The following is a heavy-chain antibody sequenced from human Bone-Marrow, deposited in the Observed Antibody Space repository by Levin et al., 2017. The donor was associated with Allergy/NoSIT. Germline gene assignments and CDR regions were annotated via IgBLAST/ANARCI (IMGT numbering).Heavy chain of an antibody. CDR3: ATERGYSGSGIFDY. CDR2: IKSRNDGGTT. Sequence: PGGSLRLSCATSGFIFSKAWMAWVRQAPGKGLEWVGRIKSRNDGGTTDGAAPVKGRFTISRDDSKDTLYLQMNSLKTEDTALYYCATERGYSGSGIFDYWGRGTLVTVSS. J-gene: IGHJ4*02. D-gene: IGHD3-10*01. V-gene: IGHV3-15*01. CDR1: GFIFSKAW.